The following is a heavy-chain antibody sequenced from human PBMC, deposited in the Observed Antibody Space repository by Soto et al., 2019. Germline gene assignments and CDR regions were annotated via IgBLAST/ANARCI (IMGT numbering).Heavy chain of an antibody. Sequence: QVQLVESGGGVVQPGRSLRLSCAASGFVFSTYAMHWVRQAPGKGLEWVAVISYDGSNKYYADSVKGRFTISRDNPKNTLSLQMNSLRAEDTAVYYCARAENGYCSGGACFNDYGGQGTLVTVSS. CDR2: ISYDGSNK. J-gene: IGHJ4*02. V-gene: IGHV3-30-3*01. CDR1: GFVFSTYA. CDR3: ARAENGYCSGGACFNDY. D-gene: IGHD2-15*01.